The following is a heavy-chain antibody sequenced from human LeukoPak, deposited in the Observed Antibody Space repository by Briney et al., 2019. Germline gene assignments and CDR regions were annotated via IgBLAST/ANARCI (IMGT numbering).Heavy chain of an antibody. CDR2: INAGNGNT. CDR1: GYTFTSYA. Sequence: ASVKVSCKASGYTFTSYAMHWVRQAPGQRLEWMGWINAGNGNTKYSQKFQGRVTMTEDTSTDTAYMELSSLRSEDTAVYYCATVVAAAGGYYFDYWGQGTLVTVSS. J-gene: IGHJ4*02. V-gene: IGHV1-3*01. D-gene: IGHD6-13*01. CDR3: ATVVAAAGGYYFDY.